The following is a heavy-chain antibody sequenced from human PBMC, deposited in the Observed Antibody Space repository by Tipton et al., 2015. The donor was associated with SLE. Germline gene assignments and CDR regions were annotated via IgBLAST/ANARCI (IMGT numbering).Heavy chain of an antibody. D-gene: IGHD1-26*01. J-gene: IGHJ4*02. CDR2: IKQDGSEK. Sequence: SLRLSCAASGFTFSSYWMSWVRQAPGKGLEWVANIKQDGSEKYYVDSVKGRFTISRDNAKNSLYLQMNSLRAEDTAVYYCAKDSLGIVGATYFDYWGQGTLVTVSS. CDR1: GFTFSSYW. V-gene: IGHV3-7*01. CDR3: AKDSLGIVGATYFDY.